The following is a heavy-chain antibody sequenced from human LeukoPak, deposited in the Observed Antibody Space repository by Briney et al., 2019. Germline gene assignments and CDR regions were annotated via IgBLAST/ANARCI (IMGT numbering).Heavy chain of an antibody. D-gene: IGHD3-10*01. J-gene: IGHJ4*02. V-gene: IGHV3-23*01. Sequence: GGSLRLSCAASGFTFNSYWMSWVRQAPGKGLEWVSTISPSGGVTFYSDSVRGRFTISRDYSKDTLFLQMNSLRAEDTALYYCAKAHVPTMIRGVVSSDWGQGTLVTVSS. CDR3: AKAHVPTMIRGVVSSD. CDR2: ISPSGGVT. CDR1: GFTFNSYW.